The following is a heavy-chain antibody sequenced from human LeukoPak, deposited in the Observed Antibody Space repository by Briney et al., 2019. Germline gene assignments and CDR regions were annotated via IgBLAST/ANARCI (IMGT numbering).Heavy chain of an antibody. Sequence: GGSLRLSCASSGFTFYTYSMNWVRQAPGKGLEWVSSISSSGTYTYYADSVKGRFTISRDNAKTSLYLQMSNMRADDTAVYYCARDLGPHRSSPNTGAFDIWGQGTMVTVSS. D-gene: IGHD1-26*01. CDR3: ARDLGPHRSSPNTGAFDI. V-gene: IGHV3-21*01. CDR2: ISSSGTYT. CDR1: GFTFYTYS. J-gene: IGHJ3*02.